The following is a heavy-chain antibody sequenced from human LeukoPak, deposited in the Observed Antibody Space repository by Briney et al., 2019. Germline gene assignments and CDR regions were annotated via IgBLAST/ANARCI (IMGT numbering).Heavy chain of an antibody. J-gene: IGHJ4*02. V-gene: IGHV3-30*03. Sequence: GGSLRLSCVASGFAFSQFPVHWVRQALGKRLEWVAFISHDGGNKKYGDSVKGRFTISRDNSKNTVYLQMNSLRPEDTALYYCARDKSYFGSGNYHYFDSWGQGALVIVSS. CDR3: ARDKSYFGSGNYHYFDS. CDR2: ISHDGGNK. D-gene: IGHD3-10*01. CDR1: GFAFSQFP.